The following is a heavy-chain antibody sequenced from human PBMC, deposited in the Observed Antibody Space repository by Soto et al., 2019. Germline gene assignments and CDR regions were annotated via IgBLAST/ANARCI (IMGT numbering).Heavy chain of an antibody. CDR2: INHSVGRA. CDR3: ARARVVAARQSGMAV. D-gene: IGHD6-6*01. J-gene: IGHJ6*02. Sequence: GASVKVSCKASGYTFTSYYLHWMRQPPGQGLEWMGIINHSVGRASYAQKFHGRVTMTSDPSTSTVYMELSSLTAEDTAVYYCARARVVAARQSGMAVWAQGTTVT. V-gene: IGHV1-46*01. CDR1: GYTFTSYY.